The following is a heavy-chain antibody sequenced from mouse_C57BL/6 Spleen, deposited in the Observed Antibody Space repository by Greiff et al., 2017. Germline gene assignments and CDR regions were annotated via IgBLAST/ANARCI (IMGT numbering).Heavy chain of an antibody. J-gene: IGHJ2*01. CDR1: GYSITSGYY. Sequence: QSGPGLVKPSQSLSLTCSVTGYSITSGYYWNWIRQFPGNKLEWMGYISYDGNNNYNPSLKNRISITRDTSKNQFFLKLNSVTTEDTATYYCARGDYGTTTLFDYWGQGTTLTVSS. D-gene: IGHD1-1*01. CDR3: ARGDYGTTTLFDY. CDR2: ISYDGNN. V-gene: IGHV3-6*01.